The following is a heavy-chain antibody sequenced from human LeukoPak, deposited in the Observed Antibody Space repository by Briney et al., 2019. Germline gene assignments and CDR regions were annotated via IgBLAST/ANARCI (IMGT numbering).Heavy chain of an antibody. Sequence: SVKVSCKASGGTFSSYAISWVRQAPGQGLEWMRRIIPILGIANYAQKFQGRVTITADKSTSTAYMELSSLRSEDTAVYYCARGLVVVAATPYWFDPWGQGTQVTVSS. CDR3: ARGLVVVAATPYWFDP. D-gene: IGHD2-15*01. V-gene: IGHV1-69*04. CDR1: GGTFSSYA. CDR2: IIPILGIA. J-gene: IGHJ5*02.